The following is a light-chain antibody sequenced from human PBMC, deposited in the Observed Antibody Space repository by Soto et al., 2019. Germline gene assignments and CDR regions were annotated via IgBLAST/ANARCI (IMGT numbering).Light chain of an antibody. V-gene: IGKV1-33*01. Sequence: DIQMTQSPSSLSASVGDRVTITCQASQDISNYLNWYQQKPGKAPKLLLYDASNVETGVPSRCSGSGSGTDFTFTITTLQPEDIATYYCQQYDNLPPGVTFGPGTKVDIK. J-gene: IGKJ3*01. CDR3: QQYDNLPPGVT. CDR2: DAS. CDR1: QDISNY.